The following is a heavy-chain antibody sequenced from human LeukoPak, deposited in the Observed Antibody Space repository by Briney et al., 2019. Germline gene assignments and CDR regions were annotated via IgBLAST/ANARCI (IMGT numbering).Heavy chain of an antibody. V-gene: IGHV1-24*01. J-gene: IGHJ3*02. Sequence: GASVKVSCKVSGYTLTELSMHWVRQAPGKGLEWMGGFDPEDGETIYAQKFQGRVTMTEDTSTDTAYMELSSLRSEDTAVYYCATTGELPNRDAFDIWGQGTMVTVSS. CDR2: FDPEDGET. D-gene: IGHD1-26*01. CDR1: GYTLTELS. CDR3: ATTGELPNRDAFDI.